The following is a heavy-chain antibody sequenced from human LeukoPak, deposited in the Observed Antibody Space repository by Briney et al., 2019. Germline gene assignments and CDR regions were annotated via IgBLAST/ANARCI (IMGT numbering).Heavy chain of an antibody. Sequence: PSETLSVTFIVSVHSPSNYYWRWTRQPPGRGVERIGCTYYSARTNYNPALKSRVTISVDTSTIQFSMKLRSVAAADTAVYYCARHRGSVGDCSGGSCSNPWGQGTLVSVSS. CDR1: VHSPSNYY. J-gene: IGHJ5*02. D-gene: IGHD2-15*01. CDR2: TYYSART. V-gene: IGHV4-59*08. CDR3: ARHRGSVGDCSGGSCSNP.